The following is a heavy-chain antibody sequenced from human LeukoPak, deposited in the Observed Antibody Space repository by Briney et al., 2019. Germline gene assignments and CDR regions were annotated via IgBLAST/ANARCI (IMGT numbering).Heavy chain of an antibody. CDR1: GYTFTGYY. D-gene: IGHD2-2*01. CDR3: ARLVVVPGRAFDN. Sequence: GASVKVSCKASGYTFTGYYMHWVRQAPGHGLEWMGWTKPNSGSNNYAQKCQGRVTMTRDTSISTAYMELSRLRSDDTAVYYCARLVVVPGRAFDNWGQGTMVTVSS. CDR2: TKPNSGSN. J-gene: IGHJ3*02. V-gene: IGHV1-2*02.